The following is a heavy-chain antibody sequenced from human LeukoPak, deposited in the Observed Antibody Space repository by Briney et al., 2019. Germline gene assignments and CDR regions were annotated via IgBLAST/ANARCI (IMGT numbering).Heavy chain of an antibody. J-gene: IGHJ6*02. V-gene: IGHV3-48*03. Sequence: GGSLRLSCAASGFTFSSYEMNWVRQAPGKGLEWVSYISSSGSTIYYADSVKGRFTISRDNAKNSLYLQMNSLRAEDTAVYYCSRKVMFQQPQEASYYYGMDVWGQGTTVTVSS. CDR2: ISSSGSTI. D-gene: IGHD6-13*01. CDR3: SRKVMFQQPQEASYYYGMDV. CDR1: GFTFSSYE.